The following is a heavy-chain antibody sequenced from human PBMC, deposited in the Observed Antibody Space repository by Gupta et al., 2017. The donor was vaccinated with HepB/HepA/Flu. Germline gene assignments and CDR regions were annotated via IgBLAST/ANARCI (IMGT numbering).Heavy chain of an antibody. D-gene: IGHD3-9*01. CDR3: TTGRTYYDILTGYY. V-gene: IGHV3-15*01. CDR2: IKSKTDGGTT. CDR1: GFTFSNAW. Sequence: EVQLVESGGGLVKPGGSLRLSCAASGFTFSNAWMSWVRHAPGKGLEWVGRIKSKTDGGTTDYAAPVKGRFTISRDDSKNTLYLQMNSLKTEDTAVYYCTTGRTYYDILTGYYWGQGTLVTVSS. J-gene: IGHJ4*02.